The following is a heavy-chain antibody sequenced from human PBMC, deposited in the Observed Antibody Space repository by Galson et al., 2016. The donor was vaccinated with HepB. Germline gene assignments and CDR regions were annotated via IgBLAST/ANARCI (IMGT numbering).Heavy chain of an antibody. CDR1: GFTVGNNF. CDR3: ARGRGRGGWLEY. D-gene: IGHD3-10*01. Sequence: LRLSCAVSGFTVGNNFMTWIRQPPGKGLEWIGEINNSESVNYNPSLQSRATTSIDTSKKEFSLKMTSVTAADTAVYYCARGRGRGGWLEYWGQGILVTVSA. CDR2: INNSESV. V-gene: IGHV4-34*01. J-gene: IGHJ4*02.